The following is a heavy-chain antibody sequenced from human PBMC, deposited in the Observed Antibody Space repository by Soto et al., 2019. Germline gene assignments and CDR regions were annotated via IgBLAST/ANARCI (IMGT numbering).Heavy chain of an antibody. CDR2: ISGYGGST. D-gene: IGHD1-1*01. V-gene: IGHV3-23*01. CDR1: GFTFSSYA. CDR3: AKDLELEVFTAEYLDH. J-gene: IGHJ4*02. Sequence: EVQLLESGGGLVQHGGSLRLWCAASGFTFSSYAMRWVRQAPGKGLEWVSSISGYGGSTYYADSVKGRLTMSRDNSKTTLYLQMNSLIAEDTAVYYCAKDLELEVFTAEYLDHWGQGSLVTVSS.